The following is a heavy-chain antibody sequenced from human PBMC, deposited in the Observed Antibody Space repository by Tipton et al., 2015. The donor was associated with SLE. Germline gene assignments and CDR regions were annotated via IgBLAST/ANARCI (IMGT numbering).Heavy chain of an antibody. CDR2: INHSGST. CDR1: GGSFSGYY. Sequence: TLSLTCAVYGGSFSGYYWSWIRQPPGKGLEWIGEINHSGSTNYNPSLKSRVTISVDTSKNQFSLRLSSVTAADTAVYYCARGPLGPYWGQGTLVTVSS. J-gene: IGHJ4*02. CDR3: ARGPLGPY. V-gene: IGHV4-34*01.